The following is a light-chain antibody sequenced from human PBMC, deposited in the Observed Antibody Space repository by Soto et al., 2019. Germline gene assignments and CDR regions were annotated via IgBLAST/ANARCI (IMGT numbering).Light chain of an antibody. CDR3: QQYINYFRT. J-gene: IGKJ1*01. Sequence: DIQMTQSPYTLSASVGDRVTITCRASQSIGVWLAWYQQKPGTAPKLLIYKTSTLDSGVPLRFSGSGSGTEFTLTISSLQPDDFATYYCQQYINYFRTFGQGTKVEI. CDR1: QSIGVW. V-gene: IGKV1-5*03. CDR2: KTS.